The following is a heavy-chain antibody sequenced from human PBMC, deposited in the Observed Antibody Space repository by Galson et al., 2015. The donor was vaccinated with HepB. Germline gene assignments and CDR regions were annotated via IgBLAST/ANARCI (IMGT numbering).Heavy chain of an antibody. CDR1: GFTFSTYA. CDR2: ISGSGSST. J-gene: IGHJ6*03. V-gene: IGHV3-23*01. Sequence: SLRLSCAASGFTFSTYAMTWVRQAPGTGLEWVSAISGSGSSTYYADSVKGRFTISRDNSKNTLYLQMNSLTAEDTALYYCAKKGPYCSGGYCYEGDHYYYMDVWGKGTTVTVSS. D-gene: IGHD2-15*01. CDR3: AKKGPYCSGGYCYEGDHYYYMDV.